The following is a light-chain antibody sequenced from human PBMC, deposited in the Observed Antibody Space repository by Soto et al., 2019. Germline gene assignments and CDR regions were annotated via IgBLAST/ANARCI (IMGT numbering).Light chain of an antibody. CDR2: WAS. J-gene: IGKJ4*01. CDR3: QQYYGAPLT. CDR1: QSGLSSSNSKNY. V-gene: IGKV4-1*01. Sequence: DIVMTQSPDSLAVSLGERATINCKSSQSGLSSSNSKNYLSWYQQKPGQPPKLLIYWASTRESGVPDRFSGSGSGTDFTLTITSLQAEDVAIYYCQQYYGAPLTFGGGTKVEIK.